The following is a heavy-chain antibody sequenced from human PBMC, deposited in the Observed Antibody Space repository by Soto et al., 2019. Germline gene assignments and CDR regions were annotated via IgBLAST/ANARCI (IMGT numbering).Heavy chain of an antibody. CDR3: ARVCCYDFLSGYYPQVDHDDYYYYYGMDV. V-gene: IGHV1-69*13. CDR1: GGTFSSYA. CDR2: IIPIFGTA. Sequence: ASVKVSCKASGGTFSSYAISWVRQAPGQGLEWMGGIIPIFGTANYAQKFQGRVTITADESTSTAYMELSSLRSEDTAVYYCARVCCYDFLSGYYPQVDHDDYYYYYGMDVWGQGTTVTVSS. J-gene: IGHJ6*02. D-gene: IGHD3-3*01.